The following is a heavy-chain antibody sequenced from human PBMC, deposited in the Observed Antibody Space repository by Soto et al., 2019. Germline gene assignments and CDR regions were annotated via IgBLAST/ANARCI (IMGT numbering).Heavy chain of an antibody. D-gene: IGHD3-10*01. V-gene: IGHV4-34*01. CDR1: GGSFSGYY. CDR2: INHSGST. J-gene: IGHJ3*02. Sequence: QVQLQQWGAGLLKPSETLSLTCAVYGGSFSGYYWSWIRQPPGKGLEWIGEINHSGSTNYNPSLKIRVTISVDTSKNQFSLKLSSVTAADTAVYYCARDPPSPDYYGFQADSDAFDIWGQGTMVTVSS. CDR3: ARDPPSPDYYGFQADSDAFDI.